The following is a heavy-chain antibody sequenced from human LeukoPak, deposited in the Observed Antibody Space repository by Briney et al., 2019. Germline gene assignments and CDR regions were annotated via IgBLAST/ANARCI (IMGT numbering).Heavy chain of an antibody. D-gene: IGHD2-2*01. CDR3: ARDTEAPAAVDFYGMDV. CDR1: GFTISSYS. V-gene: IGHV3-21*01. CDR2: ISSSSSYI. J-gene: IGHJ6*02. Sequence: AGGSLRLSCAASGFTISSYSMNWVRQAPGKGLEWVSSISSSSSYIYYADSVKGRFTISRDNAKNSLYLQMNSLRAEDTAVYYCARDTEAPAAVDFYGMDVWGQGTTVTVSS.